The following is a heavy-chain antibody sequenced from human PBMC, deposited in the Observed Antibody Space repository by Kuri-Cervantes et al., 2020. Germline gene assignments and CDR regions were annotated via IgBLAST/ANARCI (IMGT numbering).Heavy chain of an antibody. CDR3: ARDDCGYSYGCRYYYYGMDV. J-gene: IGHJ6*02. V-gene: IGHV3-30*03. Sequence: GGSLRLSCAASGFTFSSYGMHWVRQAPGKGLEWVAVISYDGSNKYYADSVKDRFTISRDNSKNTLYLQMNSLRAEDTAVYYCARDDCGYSYGCRYYYYGMDVWGQGTTVTVSS. CDR2: ISYDGSNK. CDR1: GFTFSSYG. D-gene: IGHD5-18*01.